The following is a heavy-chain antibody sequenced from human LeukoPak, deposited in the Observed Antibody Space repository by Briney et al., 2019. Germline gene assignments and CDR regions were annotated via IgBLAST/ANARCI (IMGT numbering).Heavy chain of an antibody. CDR2: IYYSGGT. J-gene: IGHJ4*02. D-gene: IGHD6-19*01. Sequence: SETLSLTCTVSGGSITSYYWSWIRQSPGKGLEWIGNIYYSGGTNYNPSLKSRVTISVDTSKNQLSLKVSSATAADTAVYYCARHDSPYASGCPFDNWSQGTLVTVSS. CDR1: GGSITSYY. V-gene: IGHV4-59*08. CDR3: ARHDSPYASGCPFDN.